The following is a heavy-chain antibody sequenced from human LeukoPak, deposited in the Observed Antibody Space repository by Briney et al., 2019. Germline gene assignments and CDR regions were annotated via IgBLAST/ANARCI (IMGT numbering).Heavy chain of an antibody. CDR3: ARESPGYSSGWYYLDY. V-gene: IGHV4-4*07. J-gene: IGHJ4*02. D-gene: IGHD6-19*01. Sequence: SETLSLTCTVSGGSISSYYWSWIRQPAGKGLEWIGRIYTRGSTNYNPSLKSRVTMSVDTSKNQFSLKLTSVTAADTAVYYCARESPGYSSGWYYLDYWGQGTLVTVSS. CDR1: GGSISSYY. CDR2: IYTRGST.